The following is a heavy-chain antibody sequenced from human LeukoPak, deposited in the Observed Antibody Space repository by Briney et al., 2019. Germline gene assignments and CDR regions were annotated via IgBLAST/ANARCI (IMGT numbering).Heavy chain of an antibody. V-gene: IGHV4-59*01. CDR1: GGSISSYF. CDR3: ARIKSSGWYYDY. D-gene: IGHD6-19*01. CDR2: THSSGNT. J-gene: IGHJ4*02. Sequence: SETLSLTCTVSGGSISSYFWSWIRQPPGKGLEWIGYTHSSGNTNYNPSLKSRVTISLDTSKNQFSLRLSSVTAADTAVYYCARIKSSGWYYDYWGQGPWSPSPQ.